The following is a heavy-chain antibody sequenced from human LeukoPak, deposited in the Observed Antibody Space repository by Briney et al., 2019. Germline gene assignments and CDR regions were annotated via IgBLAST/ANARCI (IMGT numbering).Heavy chain of an antibody. CDR3: ARDRVPGSYFDSWLDP. V-gene: IGHV1-2*02. CDR2: ISPNTGDT. D-gene: IGHD1-26*01. CDR1: GYTFTDYY. J-gene: IGHJ5*02. Sequence: ASVKVSCKASGYTFTDYYVHWVRQAPGQGLEWLGLISPNTGDTHYAKKFHGRVTVTRDTSINTAYMQLTRLRSDDTAVYYYARDRVPGSYFDSWLDPWGQGTLVIVSS.